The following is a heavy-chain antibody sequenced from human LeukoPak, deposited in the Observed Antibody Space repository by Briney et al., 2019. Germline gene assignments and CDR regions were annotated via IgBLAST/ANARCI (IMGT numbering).Heavy chain of an antibody. D-gene: IGHD4-11*01. CDR2: ISSSNII. CDR3: ARGMTNPFDY. Sequence: PGGSLRLSCAASGFTFSSYNMNWVRQAPGKGLEWVSYISSSNIIYYADSVKGRFTISRHNSENTLYLQMNSLRAEDTAVYYCARGMTNPFDYWGQGTLVTVSS. V-gene: IGHV3-48*01. J-gene: IGHJ4*02. CDR1: GFTFSSYN.